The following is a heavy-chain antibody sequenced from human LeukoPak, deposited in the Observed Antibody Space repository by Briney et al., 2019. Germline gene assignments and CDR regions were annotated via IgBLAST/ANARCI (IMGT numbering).Heavy chain of an antibody. CDR3: ARHVPTPYYGTSGPFDY. CDR2: INHGGST. D-gene: IGHD3-22*01. Sequence: SETLSLTCAVYGGSFSGYYWSWIRQPPGKGLEWIGEINHGGSTNYNPSLKSRVTISVDTSKNQFSLKLTSVTAADTAVYFCARHVPTPYYGTSGPFDYWGQGTLVTVSS. J-gene: IGHJ4*02. CDR1: GGSFSGYY. V-gene: IGHV4-34*01.